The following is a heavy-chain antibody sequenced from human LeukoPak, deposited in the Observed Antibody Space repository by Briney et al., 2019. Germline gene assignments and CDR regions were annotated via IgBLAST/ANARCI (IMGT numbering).Heavy chain of an antibody. D-gene: IGHD6-6*01. CDR2: IYYSGST. Sequence: SETLSFTCTVSGGSISSYYWSWFRQPPGKGLEWFGYIYYSGSTHYNPSLKSRVTISVDTSKNQSSLKLSSVTAADTAVYYCARTAKQLDLYYFDYWGQGTLVTVSS. V-gene: IGHV4-59*08. J-gene: IGHJ4*02. CDR1: GGSISSYY. CDR3: ARTAKQLDLYYFDY.